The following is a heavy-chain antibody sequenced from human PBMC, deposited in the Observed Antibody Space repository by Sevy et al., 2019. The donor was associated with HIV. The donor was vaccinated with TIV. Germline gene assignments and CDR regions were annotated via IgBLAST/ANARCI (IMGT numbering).Heavy chain of an antibody. CDR3: ARVGITMIVVHDPKPIAATHAFDI. Sequence: GGSLRLSCAASGFTFSSYWMSWVRQAPGKGLEWVANIKQDGSEKYYVDSVKGRFTISRDNAKNSLYLQMNSLRAEDTAVYYCARVGITMIVVHDPKPIAATHAFDIWGQGTMVTVSS. V-gene: IGHV3-7*01. D-gene: IGHD3-22*01. J-gene: IGHJ3*02. CDR1: GFTFSSYW. CDR2: IKQDGSEK.